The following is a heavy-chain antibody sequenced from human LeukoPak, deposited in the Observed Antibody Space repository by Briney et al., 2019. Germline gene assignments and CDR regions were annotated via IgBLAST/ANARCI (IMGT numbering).Heavy chain of an antibody. D-gene: IGHD1-14*01. CDR1: GYTFRRYC. V-gene: IGHV1-18*01. CDR2: ISVHNGNT. CDR3: ARKGEPKSSNLYYYYGMDV. J-gene: IGHJ6*02. Sequence: GASVKVSRKFSGYTFRRYCMNGVRQAPGQGLEWVGGISVHNGNTNYAQKLQGRVTMTTDTSTSTAYMELRSLRSDDTAVYYCARKGEPKSSNLYYYYGMDVWGQGTTVTVSS.